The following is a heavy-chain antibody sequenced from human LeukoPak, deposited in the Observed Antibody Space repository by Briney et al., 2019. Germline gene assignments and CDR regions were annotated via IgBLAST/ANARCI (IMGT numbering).Heavy chain of an antibody. J-gene: IGHJ4*02. CDR2: FDPEDGER. V-gene: IGHV1-24*01. CDR3: ATCGDYRGDY. Sequence: ASVKVSCKASGYTFSSYYMHWVRQAPGKGLEWMGGFDPEDGERIYAQKFQGRATMTEDTSTDTAYMELSSLRSEDTAVYYCATCGDYRGDYWGQGTLVTVSS. CDR1: GYTFSSYY. D-gene: IGHD4-17*01.